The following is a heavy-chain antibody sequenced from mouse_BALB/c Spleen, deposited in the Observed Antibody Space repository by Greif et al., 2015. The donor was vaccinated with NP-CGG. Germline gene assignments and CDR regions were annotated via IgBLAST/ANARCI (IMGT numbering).Heavy chain of an antibody. V-gene: IGHV1-69*02. Sequence: VQLQESGAELVRPGASVKLSCKASGYTFTSYWINWVKQGPGQGLEWIGNIYPSDSYTNYNQKFKDKATLTVDKSSSTAYMQLSSPTSEDSAVYYCTRSEGNYYFDYWGQGTTLTVSS. D-gene: IGHD2-1*01. CDR3: TRSEGNYYFDY. CDR2: IYPSDSYT. J-gene: IGHJ2*01. CDR1: GYTFTSYW.